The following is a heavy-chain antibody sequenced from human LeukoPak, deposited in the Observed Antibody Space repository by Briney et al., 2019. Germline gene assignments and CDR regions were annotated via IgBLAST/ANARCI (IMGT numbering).Heavy chain of an antibody. CDR3: ARDYVGLGPTEAFDI. Sequence: GGSLRLSCAASGFTFSSYGMHWVRQAPGKGLEWVAFIRYDGSNKYYADSVKGRFTISRDNAKNSLYLQMNSLRAEDTAVYYCARDYVGLGPTEAFDIWGQGTMLTVSS. J-gene: IGHJ3*02. D-gene: IGHD1-14*01. V-gene: IGHV3-30*02. CDR2: IRYDGSNK. CDR1: GFTFSSYG.